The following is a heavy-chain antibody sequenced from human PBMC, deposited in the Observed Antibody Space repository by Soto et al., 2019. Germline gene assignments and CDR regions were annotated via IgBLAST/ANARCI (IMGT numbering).Heavy chain of an antibody. D-gene: IGHD5-12*01. J-gene: IGHJ6*03. CDR1: GFTCSSYS. CDR2: ISSSSSYI. V-gene: IGHV3-21*01. Sequence: EVQLVESGGGLIKPGGSLRLSCAASGFTCSSYSMNWVRQAPGKGLEWVSSISSSSSYIYYADSVKGRFTISRDNAKNSLYLQINSLRAEDTAVYYCARPKWQRGGYYYYYMDVWGKGTTVSVSS. CDR3: ARPKWQRGGYYYYYMDV.